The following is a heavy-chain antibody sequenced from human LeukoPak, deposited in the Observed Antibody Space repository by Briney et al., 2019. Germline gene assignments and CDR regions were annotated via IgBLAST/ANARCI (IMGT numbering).Heavy chain of an antibody. V-gene: IGHV4-31*03. D-gene: IGHD2-21*02. Sequence: KPSETLSLTCTVSGCSISSGGYYWSWIRQHPGKGLEWIGYIYYSGSTYYNPSLKSRVTISVDTSKNQFSLKLSSVTAADTAVYYYAREALAYCGGDRYSRYFQHWGQGTLVTVSS. J-gene: IGHJ1*01. CDR2: IYYSGST. CDR1: GCSISSGGYY. CDR3: AREALAYCGGDRYSRYFQH.